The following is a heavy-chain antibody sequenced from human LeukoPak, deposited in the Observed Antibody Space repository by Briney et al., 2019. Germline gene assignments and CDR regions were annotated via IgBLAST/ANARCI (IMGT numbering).Heavy chain of an antibody. J-gene: IGHJ4*02. CDR2: ISSDGSNK. CDR3: AKDLAGSGSYSFDY. Sequence: GRSLRLSCAASGFTFSSYGMRWVRQAPGKGLDWVAVISSDGSNKHYADSVKGRFTISRDNSKNTLYLQMNSLRAEDTAVYYCAKDLAGSGSYSFDYWGQGTLVTVSS. V-gene: IGHV3-30*18. CDR1: GFTFSSYG. D-gene: IGHD1-26*01.